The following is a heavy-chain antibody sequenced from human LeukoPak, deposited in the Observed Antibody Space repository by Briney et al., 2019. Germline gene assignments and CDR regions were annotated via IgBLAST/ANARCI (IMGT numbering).Heavy chain of an antibody. J-gene: IGHJ4*02. Sequence: PSQTLSLTCTVSGGSISSGDYYWSWIRQPPGKGLEWIGYIYYSGSTYYNPSLKSRVTISVDTSKNQFSLKLSSVTAADTAVYYCARAGDTAMAHFDYWGQGTLVTVSS. CDR3: ARAGDTAMAHFDY. V-gene: IGHV4-30-4*01. CDR1: GGSISSGDYY. D-gene: IGHD5-18*01. CDR2: IYYSGST.